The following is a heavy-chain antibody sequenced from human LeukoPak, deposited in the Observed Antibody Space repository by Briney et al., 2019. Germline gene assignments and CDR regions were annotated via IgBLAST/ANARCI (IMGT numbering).Heavy chain of an antibody. V-gene: IGHV3-7*01. D-gene: IGHD4-17*01. CDR2: IKPDGSDS. J-gene: IGHJ4*02. Sequence: GGSLRLSCAASGFTFSAFWMSWVRQGPGKGLEWVASIKPDGSDSHHVDSVMGRFTISRDNAKNLLYLQMNSLSAEDTAVYYCARLFGGVTTFDYWGQGALVTVSS. CDR3: ARLFGGVTTFDY. CDR1: GFTFSAFW.